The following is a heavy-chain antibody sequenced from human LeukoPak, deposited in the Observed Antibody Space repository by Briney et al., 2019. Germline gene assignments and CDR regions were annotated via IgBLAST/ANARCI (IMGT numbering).Heavy chain of an antibody. CDR2: ISSSGSTI. V-gene: IGHV3-48*03. J-gene: IGHJ6*04. D-gene: IGHD3-10*02. Sequence: GGSLRLSCAASGFTFSSYEMNWVRQAPGKGLEWVSYISSSGSTIYYADSVKGRFSISRDNAKNSLYLQMNSLRAEDTAVYYCAELGITMIGGVWGKGTTVTISS. CDR1: GFTFSSYE. CDR3: AELGITMIGGV.